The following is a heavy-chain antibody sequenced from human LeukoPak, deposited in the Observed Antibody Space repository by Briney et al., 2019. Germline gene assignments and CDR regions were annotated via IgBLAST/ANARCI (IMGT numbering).Heavy chain of an antibody. CDR2: IYHSGST. D-gene: IGHD1-26*01. CDR3: AKSGGYGLIDY. CDR1: GYSISSGYY. J-gene: IGHJ4*02. V-gene: IGHV4-38-2*02. Sequence: SETLSLTCTVSGYSISSGYYWGWIRQPPGKGLEWIGSIYHSGSTYYKPSLKSRVTISVDTSKNQFSLRLNSVTAADTAMYYCAKSGGYGLIDYWGQGTRVTVSS.